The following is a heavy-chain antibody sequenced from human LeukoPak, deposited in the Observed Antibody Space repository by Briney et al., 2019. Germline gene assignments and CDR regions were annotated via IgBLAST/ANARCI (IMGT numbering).Heavy chain of an antibody. Sequence: GGSLRLSCAASGFTFSSYAMSWVRQAPGKGLEWVSAISGSGGSTYYADSVKGRFTISRDNSKNTLYLQMNSLRAEDTAVYYCATPLGLELHYAYYYYHGMDVWGQGTTVTVSS. CDR1: GFTFSSYA. CDR2: ISGSGGST. CDR3: ATPLGLELHYAYYYYHGMDV. J-gene: IGHJ6*02. D-gene: IGHD1-7*01. V-gene: IGHV3-23*01.